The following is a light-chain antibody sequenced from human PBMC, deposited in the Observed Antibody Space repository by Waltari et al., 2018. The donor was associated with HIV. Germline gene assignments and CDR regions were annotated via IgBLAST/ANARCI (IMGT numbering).Light chain of an antibody. J-gene: IGLJ2*01. V-gene: IGLV1-44*01. Sequence: QSVLTQPPSASGTSGQRLTIPCSRTSPNIGSNTVNWYQQLTGTAPKLLIYSNNQRPSGVADRFSGSKSGTSASLAISGLQSEDEADYYCAAWDDSLNGVVFGGGTKLTVL. CDR2: SNN. CDR3: AAWDDSLNGVV. CDR1: SPNIGSNT.